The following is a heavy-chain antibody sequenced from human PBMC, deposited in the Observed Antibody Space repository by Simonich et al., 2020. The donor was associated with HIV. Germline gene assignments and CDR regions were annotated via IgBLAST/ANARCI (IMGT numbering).Heavy chain of an antibody. D-gene: IGHD3-3*01. CDR3: ARRDRELILYFDY. CDR2: INHSEIT. J-gene: IGHJ4*02. V-gene: IGHV4-34*01. CDR1: GGSFSGYY. Sequence: QVQLQQWGAGLLKPSETLSLTCAVYGGSFSGYYWSLIRQPPGKGMEWIGEINHSEITNYKSSLNSRATISVDKSKNQFSLKLSSVTAADTAIYYCARRDRELILYFDYWGQGNLVTVSS.